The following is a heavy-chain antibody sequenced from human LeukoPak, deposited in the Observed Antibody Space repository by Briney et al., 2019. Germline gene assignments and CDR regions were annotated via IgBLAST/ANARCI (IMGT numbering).Heavy chain of an antibody. CDR3: ARDGVGAPPYYYYYGMDV. D-gene: IGHD1-26*01. CDR2: IWYDGSNK. Sequence: PGGSLRLSCAASGFTFSSYGMHWVRQAPGKGLEWVAVIWYDGSNKYYADSVKGRFTISRDNSKNTLYLQMNSLRAEDTAVYYCARDGVGAPPYYYYYGMDVWGQGTTVTASS. J-gene: IGHJ6*02. CDR1: GFTFSSYG. V-gene: IGHV3-33*01.